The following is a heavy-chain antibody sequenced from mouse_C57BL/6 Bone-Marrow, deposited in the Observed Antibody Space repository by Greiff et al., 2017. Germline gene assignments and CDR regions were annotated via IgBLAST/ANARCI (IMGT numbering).Heavy chain of an antibody. Sequence: EVKLVESGEGLVKPGGSLKLSCAASGFTFRSYAMSWVRQTPEKRLEWVAYISSGGDYIYYADTVKGRFTISRDNARNTLYLQMSSLKSEDTAMYYCTRRGQLRLYYYAMDYWGQGTSVTVSS. CDR3: TRRGQLRLYYYAMDY. J-gene: IGHJ4*01. D-gene: IGHD3-2*02. CDR2: ISSGGDYI. CDR1: GFTFRSYA. V-gene: IGHV5-9-1*02.